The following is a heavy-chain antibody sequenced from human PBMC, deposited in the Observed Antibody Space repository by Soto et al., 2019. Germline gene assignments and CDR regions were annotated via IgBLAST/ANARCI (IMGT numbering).Heavy chain of an antibody. D-gene: IGHD6-6*01. Sequence: QVQLQESGPGLVKPSQTLSLTCTVSGGSISSGGYYWSWIRQHPGKGLEWNGDIYYSGSTYYNPSLTSRVTISVDTSKTQFSLKLSSVTAADTAVYYWARDPSYSSSSGLCAFDIWGQGTMVTVSS. CDR3: ARDPSYSSSSGLCAFDI. J-gene: IGHJ3*02. V-gene: IGHV4-31*03. CDR2: IYYSGST. CDR1: GGSISSGGYY.